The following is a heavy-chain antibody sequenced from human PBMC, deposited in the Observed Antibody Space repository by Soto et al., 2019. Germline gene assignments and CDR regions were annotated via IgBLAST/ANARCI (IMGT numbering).Heavy chain of an antibody. CDR2: IIPIFGTA. CDR3: ARDPDYDFWSEGFDP. V-gene: IGHV1-69*13. CDR1: GGTFSSYA. Sequence: SVKVSCKASGGTFSSYAISWVRQAPGQGLEWMGGIIPIFGTANYAQKFQGRVTITADESTSTAYMELSSLRSEDTAVYYCARDPDYDFWSEGFDPWGQGTLVTVSS. D-gene: IGHD3-3*01. J-gene: IGHJ5*02.